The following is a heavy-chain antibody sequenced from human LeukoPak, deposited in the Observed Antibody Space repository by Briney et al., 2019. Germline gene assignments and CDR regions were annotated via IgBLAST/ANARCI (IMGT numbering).Heavy chain of an antibody. J-gene: IGHJ4*02. CDR1: GYTFTSYG. Sequence: GASVKVSCRASGYTFTSYGIGWVRQAPGQGLEWMGWISAYNGNTNYAQKLQGRVTITTDTSTSTAYMELRSLRSDDTAVYYCARSGDPGIVVVTAIRFPDYWGQGTLVTVSS. D-gene: IGHD2-21*02. CDR2: ISAYNGNT. V-gene: IGHV1-18*01. CDR3: ARSGDPGIVVVTAIRFPDY.